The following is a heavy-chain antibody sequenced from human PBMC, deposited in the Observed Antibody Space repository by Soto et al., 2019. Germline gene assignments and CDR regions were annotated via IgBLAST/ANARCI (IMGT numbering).Heavy chain of an antibody. D-gene: IGHD5-18*01. CDR2: ISFDGSKK. CDR3: AKDLSATHLYGYQGGYFDY. Sequence: QVQLVESGGGVVQPGRSLRLSCAASGFTFSSYGMSWVRQAPGKGLESVAVISFDGSKKYYADSVKGRFTISRDKSKKTLYLQMNSLRAEDTAVYYCAKDLSATHLYGYQGGYFDYWGQGTLVTVSS. J-gene: IGHJ4*02. V-gene: IGHV3-30*18. CDR1: GFTFSSYG.